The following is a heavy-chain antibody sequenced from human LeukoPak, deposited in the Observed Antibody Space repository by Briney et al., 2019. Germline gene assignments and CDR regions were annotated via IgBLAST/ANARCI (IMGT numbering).Heavy chain of an antibody. CDR2: INPSGGST. Sequence: ASVKVSCKASGYTFTSYYMHWVRQAPGQGLEWMGIINPSGGSTSYAQKFQGRVTMTRDRSTSTVYMELSSLRSEDTAVYYCARDLRELPRADAFDIWGQGTMVTVSS. D-gene: IGHD1-26*01. CDR3: ARDLRELPRADAFDI. V-gene: IGHV1-46*03. CDR1: GYTFTSYY. J-gene: IGHJ3*02.